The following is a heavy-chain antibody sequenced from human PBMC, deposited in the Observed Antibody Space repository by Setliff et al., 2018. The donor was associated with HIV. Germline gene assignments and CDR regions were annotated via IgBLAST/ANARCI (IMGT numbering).Heavy chain of an antibody. V-gene: IGHV4-59*12. D-gene: IGHD2-8*02. CDR1: GGSISSYY. CDR3: VRVSSTYWYSIFRNYYYHMDV. Sequence: PSETLSLTCTVAGGSISSYYWSWIRQPPGKGLELIGYIYYSGSTNYNPSLKTLVTVSVDTSKTQFSLKLSCVTAADTAVYYCVRVSSTYWYSIFRNYYYHMDVWGKGTTGTVSS. CDR2: IYYSGST. J-gene: IGHJ6*03.